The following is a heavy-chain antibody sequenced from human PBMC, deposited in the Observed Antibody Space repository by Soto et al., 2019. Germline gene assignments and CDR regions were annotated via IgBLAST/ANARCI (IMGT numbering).Heavy chain of an antibody. V-gene: IGHV4-30-2*01. CDR1: GGSISSGGYS. Sequence: SETLSLTCAVSGGSISSGGYSWSWIRQPPGKGLEWIGYIYHSGSTYYNPSLKSRVTISVDRSKNQFSLKLSSVTAADTAVYYCARWVGEQQLVHFDYWGQGTLVTVSS. CDR2: IYHSGST. D-gene: IGHD6-13*01. J-gene: IGHJ4*02. CDR3: ARWVGEQQLVHFDY.